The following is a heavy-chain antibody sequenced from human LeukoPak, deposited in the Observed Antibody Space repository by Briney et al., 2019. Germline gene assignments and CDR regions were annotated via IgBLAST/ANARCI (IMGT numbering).Heavy chain of an antibody. D-gene: IGHD1-26*01. V-gene: IGHV3-20*04. CDR2: INWDGGST. Sequence: GGSLRLSCAASGFTVSSNYMSWVRQAPGKGLEWVSGINWDGGSTGYADSVKGRFTISRDNAKNSLYLQMNSLRAEDTALYYCARSGSYYNWFDPWGQGTLVTVSS. CDR1: GFTVSSNY. J-gene: IGHJ5*02. CDR3: ARSGSYYNWFDP.